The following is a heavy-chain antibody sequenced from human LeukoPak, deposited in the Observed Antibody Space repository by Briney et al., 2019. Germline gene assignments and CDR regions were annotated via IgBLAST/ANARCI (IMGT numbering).Heavy chain of an antibody. CDR3: ARRLAAAGAFDI. Sequence: SGGSLRLSCAASGFTFSSYAMSWVRQAPGKGLEWVSAISGSGGSTYYADSVKGRFTISRDNSKNTLYLQMNSLRAEDTAVYYCARRLAAAGAFDIWGQGTMVTVSS. CDR2: ISGSGGST. D-gene: IGHD6-13*01. CDR1: GFTFSSYA. V-gene: IGHV3-23*01. J-gene: IGHJ3*02.